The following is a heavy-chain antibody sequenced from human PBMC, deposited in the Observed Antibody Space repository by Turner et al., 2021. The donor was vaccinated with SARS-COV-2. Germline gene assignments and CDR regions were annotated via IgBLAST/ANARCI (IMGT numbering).Heavy chain of an antibody. D-gene: IGHD2-8*01. CDR2: FDPEDGET. Sequence: QVQLVQSGAEEKNPGASVKVSCKVSGYTLTELSMHWVRQAPGKGLEWMGGFDPEDGETIYAQKFQGRVTMTEDTSTDTAYMDLSSLRSEDTAVYYCATGPPYCPNGVCSRWFDPWGQGTLVTVSS. V-gene: IGHV1-24*01. J-gene: IGHJ5*02. CDR3: ATGPPYCPNGVCSRWFDP. CDR1: GYTLTELS.